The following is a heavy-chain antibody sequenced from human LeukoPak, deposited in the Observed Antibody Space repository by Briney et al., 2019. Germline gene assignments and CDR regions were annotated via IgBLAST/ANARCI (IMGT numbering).Heavy chain of an antibody. J-gene: IGHJ3*02. CDR2: INPNSGGT. CDR1: GYTLTAYY. D-gene: IGHD3-22*01. V-gene: IGHV1-2*06. Sequence: ASVKVSCKASGYTLTAYYLHWVRQAPGQGLEWMGRINPNSGGTTYAQRFQGRVTMTRDTSIGTAYMELSSLRSDDTAVYYCARPHYESSGLYVDAFDIWGQGTMVTVSS. CDR3: ARPHYESSGLYVDAFDI.